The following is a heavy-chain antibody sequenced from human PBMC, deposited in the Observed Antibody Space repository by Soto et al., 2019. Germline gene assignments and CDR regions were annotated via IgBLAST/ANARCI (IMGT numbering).Heavy chain of an antibody. D-gene: IGHD6-6*01. Sequence: SETLSLTCTVSGGSISSGDYYWSWIRQPPGKGLEWIGYIYYSGSTYYNPSLKSRVTISVDTSKNQFSLKLSSVTAADTAVYYCAREEASSLPNDAFDIWGQGTMVTVSS. CDR3: AREEASSLPNDAFDI. CDR1: GGSISSGDYY. CDR2: IYYSGST. V-gene: IGHV4-30-4*01. J-gene: IGHJ3*02.